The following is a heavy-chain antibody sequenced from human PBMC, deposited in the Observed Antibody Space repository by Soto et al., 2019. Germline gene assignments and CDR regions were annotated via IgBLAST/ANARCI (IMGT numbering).Heavy chain of an antibody. CDR2: INHSGST. Sequence: SETLSLTCAVYGGSFSGYYWSWIRQPPGKGLEWIGEINHSGSTNYNPSLKSRVTISGDTSKKQFSLKLSSVTAADTSVYYCARWTGTTDYWGQGTLVTVSS. J-gene: IGHJ4*02. V-gene: IGHV4-34*01. CDR3: ARWTGTTDY. D-gene: IGHD1-7*01. CDR1: GGSFSGYY.